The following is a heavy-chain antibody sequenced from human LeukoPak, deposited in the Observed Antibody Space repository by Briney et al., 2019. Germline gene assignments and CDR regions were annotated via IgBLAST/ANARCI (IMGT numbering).Heavy chain of an antibody. Sequence: SETLSLTCTVSGDSISSSSSSWAWIRQPPGQGLEWIGNISSTGGAHYNPSLKSRVPMSVDTSKNQVALKLNSMTAADTAVYYCARQTKGSRFCSGGSCYSRWFDPWGQGTLVTVSS. V-gene: IGHV4-39*01. CDR1: GDSISSSSSS. J-gene: IGHJ5*02. CDR3: ARQTKGSRFCSGGSCYSRWFDP. D-gene: IGHD2-15*01. CDR2: ISSTGGA.